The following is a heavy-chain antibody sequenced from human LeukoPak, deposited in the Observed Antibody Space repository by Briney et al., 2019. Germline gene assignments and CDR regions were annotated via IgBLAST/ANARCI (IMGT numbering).Heavy chain of an antibody. D-gene: IGHD5-18*01. Sequence: ASVKVSCKASGYTFTSYYLQWVRQAPGQGLEWMGIINPSGGSTTYARKFQGRVTMTRDTSTSTVYMELSSLRSEDTAVYYCARVDTAMVMSGPYDAFGIWGQGTMVTVSS. CDR2: INPSGGST. J-gene: IGHJ3*02. CDR3: ARVDTAMVMSGPYDAFGI. V-gene: IGHV1-46*01. CDR1: GYTFTSYY.